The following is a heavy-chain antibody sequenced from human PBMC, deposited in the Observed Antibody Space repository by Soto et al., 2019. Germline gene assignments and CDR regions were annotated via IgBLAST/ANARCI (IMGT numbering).Heavy chain of an antibody. CDR2: IYYSGST. CDR3: ALSYGDYALHMPYFDY. V-gene: IGHV4-39*01. D-gene: IGHD4-17*01. J-gene: IGHJ4*02. Sequence: LETLSLTCTVSGGSISSSSYYWGWIRQPPGKGLEWIGSIYYSGSTYYNPSLKSRVTISVDTSKNQFSLKLSSVTAADTAVYYCALSYGDYALHMPYFDYWGQGTLVTVSS. CDR1: GGSISSSSYY.